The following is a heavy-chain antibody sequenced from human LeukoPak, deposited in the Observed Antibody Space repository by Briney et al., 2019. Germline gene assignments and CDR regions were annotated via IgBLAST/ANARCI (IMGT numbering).Heavy chain of an antibody. CDR2: INPNSGIS. Sequence: ASVKVSCKASGYTFTGYYIHWVRQAPGQGLEWMGWINPNSGISNNAQKFQGRVTMTRDTSISTAYMELSRLRSDDTAVYYCAGEPDCTATTCYGGASDIWGQGTMVTVSS. D-gene: IGHD2-2*01. V-gene: IGHV1-2*02. J-gene: IGHJ3*02. CDR3: AGEPDCTATTCYGGASDI. CDR1: GYTFTGYY.